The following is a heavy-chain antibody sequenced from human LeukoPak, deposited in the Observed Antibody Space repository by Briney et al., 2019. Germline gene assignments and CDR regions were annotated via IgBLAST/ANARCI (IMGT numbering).Heavy chain of an antibody. CDR2: ISAYNGNT. V-gene: IGHV1-18*04. Sequence: ASVKVSCKASGYTFTGYYMHWVRQAPGQGLEWMGWISAYNGNTNYAQKLQGRVTMTTDTSTSTAYMELRSLRSDDTAVYYCARDLRIAAANFDYWGQGTLVTVSS. J-gene: IGHJ4*02. CDR3: ARDLRIAAANFDY. CDR1: GYTFTGYY. D-gene: IGHD6-13*01.